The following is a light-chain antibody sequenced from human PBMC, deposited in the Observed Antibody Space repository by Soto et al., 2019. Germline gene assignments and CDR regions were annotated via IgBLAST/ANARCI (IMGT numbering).Light chain of an antibody. V-gene: IGLV2-14*01. CDR1: SSDVGGYNY. CDR2: DVS. Sequence: VLNQPASVSGAPVQSSSISCTGTSSDVGGYNYVSWYQQHPGKAPKFMIYDVSNRPSGVSNRFSGSKSGNTASLTISGLQAEDEADYYCCSYTTSNTRQIVFGTGTKVTVL. CDR3: CSYTTSNTRQIV. J-gene: IGLJ1*01.